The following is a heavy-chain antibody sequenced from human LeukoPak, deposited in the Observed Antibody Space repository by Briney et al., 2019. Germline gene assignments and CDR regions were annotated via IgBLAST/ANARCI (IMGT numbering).Heavy chain of an antibody. CDR3: ARDHKISYYDSSGYYDY. CDR2: ITSSSSYI. Sequence: GGSLRLSCAASGFTFSSHSMNWVRQAPGKGLEWVSSITSSSSYIYYADSVKGRFTISRDNAKNSLFLQMNSLRAEDSAVYYCARDHKISYYDSSGYYDYWGQGTLVTVSS. CDR1: GFTFSSHS. J-gene: IGHJ4*02. D-gene: IGHD3-22*01. V-gene: IGHV3-21*01.